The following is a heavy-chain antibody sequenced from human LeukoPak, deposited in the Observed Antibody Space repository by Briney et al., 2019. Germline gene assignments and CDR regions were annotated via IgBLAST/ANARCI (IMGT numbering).Heavy chain of an antibody. CDR3: ASPYVAHSWFDP. J-gene: IGHJ5*02. V-gene: IGHV4-39*01. Sequence: PSETLSLTCTVSGASISSSSYYWGWVRQPPGKGLEWIGSVYYGGSTYYNPSLKSRVTMSVDASKNQFSLKLNSVTAADTAVYYCASPYVAHSWFDPWGQGTLVTVSS. D-gene: IGHD2-21*01. CDR1: GASISSSSYY. CDR2: VYYGGST.